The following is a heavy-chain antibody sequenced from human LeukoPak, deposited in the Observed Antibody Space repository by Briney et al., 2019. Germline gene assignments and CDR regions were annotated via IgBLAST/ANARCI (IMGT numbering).Heavy chain of an antibody. CDR3: VSEESSGFIFYFDY. J-gene: IGHJ4*02. D-gene: IGHD3-9*01. V-gene: IGHV3-48*04. CDR1: GIDFNHYS. Sequence: GGSLRLSCSASGIDFNHYSMNWVRQAPGKGLEWISYISSSSITIYYADSVKGRFTISRDNAKNSLYLQMNSLSAEDTAVYYCVSEESSGFIFYFDYWGEGTVVAVSS. CDR2: ISSSSITI.